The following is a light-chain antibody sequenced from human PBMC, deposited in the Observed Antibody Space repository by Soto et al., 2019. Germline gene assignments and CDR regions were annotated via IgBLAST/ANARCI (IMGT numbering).Light chain of an antibody. CDR2: AAS. Sequence: DIQMTQSPSSLSASVGDRVTITCRASQSISSYLNWYQQKPGKAPKLLIYAASSLQSGVPSRFSGSGSGTDFNPTISRPQTEDFATYFCQQRYRTPWTFGQGTKVEIK. CDR1: QSISSY. CDR3: QQRYRTPWT. J-gene: IGKJ1*01. V-gene: IGKV1-39*01.